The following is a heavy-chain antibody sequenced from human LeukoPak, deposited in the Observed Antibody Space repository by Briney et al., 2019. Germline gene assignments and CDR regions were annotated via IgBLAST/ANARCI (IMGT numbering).Heavy chain of an antibody. V-gene: IGHV4-38-2*02. CDR3: ARDGADSGSNWFDP. CDR1: GYSISSGYY. J-gene: IGHJ5*02. D-gene: IGHD1-26*01. Sequence: TSETLSLTCTVSGYSISSGYYWGWIRQPPGKGLEWIGSIYHSGSTYYNPSLKSRVTISVDTSKNQFSLKLSSVTAADTAVYYCARDGADSGSNWFDPWGQGTLVTASS. CDR2: IYHSGST.